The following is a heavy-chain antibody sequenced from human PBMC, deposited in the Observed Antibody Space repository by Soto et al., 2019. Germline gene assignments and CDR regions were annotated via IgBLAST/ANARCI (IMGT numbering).Heavy chain of an antibody. CDR3: ARERKVDFWRKVLDV. CDR2: MDPNSGST. CDR1: GYTFTTYD. J-gene: IGHJ6*02. D-gene: IGHD3-3*01. Sequence: QAQLVQSGAEVRKPGASVKVSCKASGYTFTTYDINWVRQAPGQGLEWLGWMDPNSGSTGYAQNCQCRITMSRNISRNTAHMELSSLQSEDTAFYYCARERKVDFWRKVLDVCGQGTTVTVSS. V-gene: IGHV1-8*01.